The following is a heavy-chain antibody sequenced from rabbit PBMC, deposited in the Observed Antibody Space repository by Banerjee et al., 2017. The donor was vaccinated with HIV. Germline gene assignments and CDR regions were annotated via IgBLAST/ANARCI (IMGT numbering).Heavy chain of an antibody. Sequence: GGGLVQPGGSLELSCKASGFDFSSYGVSWVRQAPGKGLEWIGYIDPVFGSTYYASWVNGRFTISSHNAQNTLYLQLTSLTAADTATYFCARGAYGRGVYSHFNLWGPGTLVTDS. CDR1: GFDFSSYG. D-gene: IGHD7-1*01. CDR3: ARGAYGRGVYSHFNL. J-gene: IGHJ4*01. V-gene: IGHV1S47*01. CDR2: IDPVFGST.